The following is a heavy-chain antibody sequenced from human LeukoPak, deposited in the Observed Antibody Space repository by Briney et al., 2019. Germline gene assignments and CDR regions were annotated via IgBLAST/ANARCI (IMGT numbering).Heavy chain of an antibody. CDR2: TYWDDDK. V-gene: IGHV2-5*02. CDR1: GLCPSTHGVG. CDR3: AHRGGDCSGGSCYQVFDH. D-gene: IGHD2-15*01. J-gene: IGHJ4*02. Sequence: SGLTLVQPPQHLTLTRTFSGLCPSTHGVGVGWIRQPPGKDLEWLAITYWDDDKRYRPSLNSRLTIAKDTSKNQVVLTMTNMDPVDTATYYCAHRGGDCSGGSCYQVFDHWGQGTLVTVSS.